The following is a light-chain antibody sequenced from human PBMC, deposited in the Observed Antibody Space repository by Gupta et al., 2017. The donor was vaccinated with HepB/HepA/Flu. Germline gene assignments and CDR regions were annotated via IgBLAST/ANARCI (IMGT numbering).Light chain of an antibody. Sequence: EIVLTQSPGTLSLSPGERATLSCRASQYVNIYLAWYQQKPGQAPRLLIYDASNRATGIPARFSGSGSGTDFTLTISSLEPEDCAVYYCQQRRSWPITFGQGTRLEIK. V-gene: IGKV3-11*01. CDR1: QYVNIY. CDR2: DAS. CDR3: QQRRSWPIT. J-gene: IGKJ5*01.